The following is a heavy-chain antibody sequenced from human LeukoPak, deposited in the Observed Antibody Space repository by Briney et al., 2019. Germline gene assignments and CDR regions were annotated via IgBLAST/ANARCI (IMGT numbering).Heavy chain of an antibody. J-gene: IGHJ4*02. Sequence: GGSLRLSCAASGFTFINYSMNWVRQAPGKGLEWVSSISGSSTYIYYADSVQGRFTISRDNAKNSLYLQMNSLRAEDTAVYYCVRGDYGDYTLFDYWGQGTLVTVSS. CDR1: GFTFINYS. V-gene: IGHV3-21*04. CDR2: ISGSSTYI. D-gene: IGHD4-17*01. CDR3: VRGDYGDYTLFDY.